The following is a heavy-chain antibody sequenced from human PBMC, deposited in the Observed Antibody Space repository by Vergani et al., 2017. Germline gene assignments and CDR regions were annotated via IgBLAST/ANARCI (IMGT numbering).Heavy chain of an antibody. CDR1: GYIFSNFW. D-gene: IGHD2-21*01. Sequence: EKQLVQSGSETKKPRESLKISCQAFGYIFSNFWIGWVRQRPGRGLEWMGFIYPGDCEVKSNPTFRGQVIFSVDTSVNTAYLQWRSLKASDTAIYYCTGQVPCGDGACLHFDQWGQGTQVTVSS. V-gene: IGHV5-51*01. J-gene: IGHJ4*02. CDR2: IYPGDCEV. CDR3: TGQVPCGDGACLHFDQ.